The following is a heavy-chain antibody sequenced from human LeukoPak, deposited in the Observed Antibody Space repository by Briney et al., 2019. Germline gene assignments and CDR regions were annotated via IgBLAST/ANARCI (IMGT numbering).Heavy chain of an antibody. Sequence: EASVKVSCKAFGYTFTSNYMHWVRQAPGQGLEWMGGIIPIFGTANYAQKFQGRVTITADKSTSTAYMELSSLRSEDTAVYYCASSPPYGPPAYYYYYYYMDVWGKGTTVTVSS. CDR2: IIPIFGTA. J-gene: IGHJ6*03. CDR1: GYTFTSNY. D-gene: IGHD4-17*01. CDR3: ASSPPYGPPAYYYYYYYMDV. V-gene: IGHV1-69*06.